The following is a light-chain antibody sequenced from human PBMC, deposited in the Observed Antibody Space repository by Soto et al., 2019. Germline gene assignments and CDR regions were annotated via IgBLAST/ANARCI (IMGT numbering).Light chain of an antibody. Sequence: QSVLTQPPSASGAPGQRVTISCTGSSSNIGAGYDVHWYQQLPGTAPKLLIYGNSNRPSGVPDRFSGSKSGTSASLAITGLQAEDEADYYCQSYDSSLSAPVFGGGTKVTVL. J-gene: IGLJ2*01. CDR3: QSYDSSLSAPV. CDR2: GNS. CDR1: SSNIGAGYD. V-gene: IGLV1-40*01.